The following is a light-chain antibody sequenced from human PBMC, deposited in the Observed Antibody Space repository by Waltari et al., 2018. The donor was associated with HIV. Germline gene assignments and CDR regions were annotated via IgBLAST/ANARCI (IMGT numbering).Light chain of an antibody. V-gene: IGLV2-11*01. CDR1: SSDVGGYKY. CDR3: CSYAGSYTLV. J-gene: IGLJ3*02. CDR2: DVT. Sequence: QSALTQPRSVSGSPGQSVTISCTGTSSDVGGYKYVSWYQQHPAKAPKRMIYDVTKRPSAVPDRFSGAKSVNTASRTISGLEAEDEADYYCCSYAGSYTLVFGGGTKLTVL.